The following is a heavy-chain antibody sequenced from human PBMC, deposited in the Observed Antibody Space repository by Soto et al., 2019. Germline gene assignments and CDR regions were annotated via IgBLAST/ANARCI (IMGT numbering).Heavy chain of an antibody. Sequence: QVQLQESGPRLVKPSQTLTLMCTFSGGPNTGLYWSWIRQPPGKGLEFIGTIYDSRTTNYNPSLKSRVTISGDGSKNQFSLRLNSVTAADTAIYYCARLKGSYYLDYWGQGILVTVSS. CDR1: GGPNTGLY. CDR2: IYDSRTT. CDR3: ARLKGSYYLDY. J-gene: IGHJ4*02. V-gene: IGHV4-59*11.